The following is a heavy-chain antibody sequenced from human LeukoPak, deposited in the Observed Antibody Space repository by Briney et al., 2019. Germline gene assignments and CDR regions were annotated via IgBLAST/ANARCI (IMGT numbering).Heavy chain of an antibody. CDR1: GGTFSSYA. Sequence: ASVEVSCKASGGTFSSYAISWVRQAPGQGLEWMGWISAYNGNTNYAQKLQGRVTMTTDTSTSTAYMELRSLRSDDTAVYYCARALGRTYYYDSSGYDAFDIWGQGTMVTVSS. J-gene: IGHJ3*02. V-gene: IGHV1-18*01. CDR3: ARALGRTYYYDSSGYDAFDI. D-gene: IGHD3-22*01. CDR2: ISAYNGNT.